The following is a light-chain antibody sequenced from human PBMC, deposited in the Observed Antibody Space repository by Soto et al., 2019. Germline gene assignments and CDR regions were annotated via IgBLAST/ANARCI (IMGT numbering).Light chain of an antibody. CDR3: QQYGSSPTT. CDR2: GAS. V-gene: IGKV3-20*01. Sequence: EIVLTLSPGTLSLSPGERATLSCRASQSVTSNYLAWYQQKPGQAPRLVIFGASIRDTGIPDRISGSGSGTDFTLTISRLEPEDFAVYHCQQYGSSPTTFGQGTKVDIK. CDR1: QSVTSNY. J-gene: IGKJ1*01.